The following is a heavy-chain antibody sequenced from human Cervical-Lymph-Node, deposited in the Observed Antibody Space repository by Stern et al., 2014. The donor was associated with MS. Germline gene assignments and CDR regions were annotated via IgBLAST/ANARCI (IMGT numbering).Heavy chain of an antibody. CDR2: VRAYNGTPNYDKT. J-gene: IGHJ6*02. D-gene: IGHD4-11*01. CDR3: ARRGSNKYYGLDV. V-gene: IGHV1-18*01. CDR1: GYTFTTFP. Sequence: QVQLVQSGAEMKQPGASVKVSCQASGYTFTTFPITWVRQAPGQGLEWIGWVRAYNGTPNYDKTDYAPQFQGRVTMTTDTSTGTAFMELTSRRPDDTAMYYCARRGSNKYYGLDVWGQGTTVTVSS.